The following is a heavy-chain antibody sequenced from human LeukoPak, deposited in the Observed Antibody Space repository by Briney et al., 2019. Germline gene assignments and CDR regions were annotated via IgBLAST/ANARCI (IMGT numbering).Heavy chain of an antibody. CDR2: IYYSGST. J-gene: IGHJ3*02. V-gene: IGHV4-39*01. Sequence: SETLSLTCTVSGGSISSSSYYWGWIRQPPGKGLEWIGSIYYSGSTYYNPSLKSRVTISVDTSKNQFSLKLSSVTAADTAVYYCARRVAAAGSELRAFDIWGQGTMVTVSS. CDR1: GGSISSSSYY. CDR3: ARRVAAAGSELRAFDI. D-gene: IGHD6-13*01.